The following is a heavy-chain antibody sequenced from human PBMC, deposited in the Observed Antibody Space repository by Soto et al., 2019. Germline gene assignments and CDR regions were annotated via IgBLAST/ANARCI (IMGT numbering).Heavy chain of an antibody. CDR2: ISPYSGNT. D-gene: IGHD3-16*01. J-gene: IGHJ6*02. CDR3: AMGDNYFTTTPQDF. CDR1: GYIFVNYG. V-gene: IGHV1-18*01. Sequence: QVQLVQSGDEVRKPGSSVKVSCKASGYIFVNYGIAWVRQAPGQGLEWMGWISPYSGNTHYASKVQGRLTMTTDTSRSRAYMDMGSLTSDDTAVYSCAMGDNYFTTTPQDFWVQGTTVIVSS.